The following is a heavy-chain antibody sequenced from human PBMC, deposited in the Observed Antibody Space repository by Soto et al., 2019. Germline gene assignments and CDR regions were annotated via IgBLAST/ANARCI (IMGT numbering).Heavy chain of an antibody. CDR3: ARGYNNYGAVLLF. CDR2: ISSDGSTT. D-gene: IGHD4-4*01. V-gene: IGHV3-74*01. Sequence: EVPLVESGGGLVQPGGSLTLSCAASGFTVSSNWMHWVRQAPGKGLVWVSRISSDGSTTNYADSVKGRYTISRDNANSTLYLQMNSLRAEDTAVYYCARGYNNYGAVLLFWGQGALVTVSS. CDR1: GFTVSSNW. J-gene: IGHJ4*02.